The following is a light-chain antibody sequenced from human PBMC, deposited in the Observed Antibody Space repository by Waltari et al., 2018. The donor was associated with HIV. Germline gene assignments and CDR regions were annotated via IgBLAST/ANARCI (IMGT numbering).Light chain of an antibody. V-gene: IGKV4-1*01. CDR3: QQYYTPPYT. J-gene: IGKJ2*01. CDR2: WAS. CDR1: QSLLYSSNNKNY. Sequence: DIVMTQSPDSLAVSLGERATINCKSSQSLLYSSNNKNYLAWYQQKPGQPPKLLIYWASTRQSGVPDRFSGSGSGTEFTLTISSLRAEDVAVYSCQQYYTPPYTFGQGTKLEIK.